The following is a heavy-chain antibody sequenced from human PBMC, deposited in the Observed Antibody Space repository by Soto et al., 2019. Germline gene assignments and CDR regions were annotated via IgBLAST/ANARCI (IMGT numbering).Heavy chain of an antibody. CDR3: ARGRRAYDAFDS. CDR1: GGSISSYY. V-gene: IGHV4-59*01. J-gene: IGHJ3*02. Sequence: SETLSLTCTVSGGSISSYYWSWIRQPPGKGLEWIGYIYYSGSTNYNPSLKSRATISVDTSKNQFSLKLSSVTAADTAVYYCARGRRAYDAFDSWGQGTMVTVS. CDR2: IYYSGST.